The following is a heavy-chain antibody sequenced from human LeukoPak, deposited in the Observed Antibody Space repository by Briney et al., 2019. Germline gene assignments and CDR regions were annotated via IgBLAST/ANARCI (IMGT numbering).Heavy chain of an antibody. CDR1: GGTFSSYA. CDR2: IIPIFGTA. V-gene: IGHV1-69*13. J-gene: IGHJ3*02. D-gene: IGHD3-3*02. Sequence: SVKVSCKASGGTFSSYAISWVRQAPGQGLEWMGGIIPIFGTANYAQKFQGRVTITADESTSTAYMELSSLRSEDTAVYYCARGIIFGVVRGAFDIWGQGTMVTVSS. CDR3: ARGIIFGVVRGAFDI.